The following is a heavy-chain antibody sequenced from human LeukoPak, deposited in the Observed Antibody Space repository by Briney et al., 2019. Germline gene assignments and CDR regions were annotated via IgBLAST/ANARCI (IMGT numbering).Heavy chain of an antibody. CDR2: ISDSGGST. V-gene: IGHV3-23*01. CDR1: GITLSNYG. Sequence: GGSLRLSCAVSGITLSNYGMSWVRQAPGKGLEWVAGISDSGGSTNYADSVKGRFTISTDNPKNTLYLQMNSLRAEDTAVYFCAKRGVVIRVILVGFHKEAYYFDSWGQGALVTVSS. D-gene: IGHD3-22*01. CDR3: AKRGVVIRVILVGFHKEAYYFDS. J-gene: IGHJ4*02.